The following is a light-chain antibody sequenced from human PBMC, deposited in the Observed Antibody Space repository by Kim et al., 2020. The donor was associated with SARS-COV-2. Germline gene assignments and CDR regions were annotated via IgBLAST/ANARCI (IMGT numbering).Light chain of an antibody. V-gene: IGLV3-19*01. Sequence: ALGQTVRITCQGDSLRSDYASWYQQKAGQAPVLVIYGKNNRPSGIPDRFSGSSSGNTASLTITGAQAEDEADYYCNSRDSSGNHQVFGGGTQLTVL. J-gene: IGLJ2*01. CDR2: GKN. CDR3: NSRDSSGNHQV. CDR1: SLRSDY.